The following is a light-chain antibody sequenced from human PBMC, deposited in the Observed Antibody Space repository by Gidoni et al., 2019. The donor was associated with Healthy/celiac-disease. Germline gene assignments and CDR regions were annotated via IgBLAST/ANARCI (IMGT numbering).Light chain of an antibody. J-gene: IGKJ4*01. V-gene: IGKV3-11*01. CDR2: DAS. Sequence: EIVLTQSPATLSLSPGERATLSCRASQRVSNYLAWYQQKPGQAPRLLIYDASNRATGIPARFSGSGSGTDFTLTISSLEPEDFAVYYCQQRSNWPPGGLTFGGGTKVEIK. CDR1: QRVSNY. CDR3: QQRSNWPPGGLT.